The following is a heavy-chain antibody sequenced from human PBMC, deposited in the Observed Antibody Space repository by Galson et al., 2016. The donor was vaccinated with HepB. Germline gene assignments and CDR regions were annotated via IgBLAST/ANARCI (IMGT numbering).Heavy chain of an antibody. V-gene: IGHV3-53*01. CDR3: AREGFNAFDV. J-gene: IGHJ3*01. CDR2: IHSGGST. Sequence: GSLRLSCAASGFTVRTLYISWVRQAPGKGLEWVSVIHSGGSTYHADSVKGRFTVSRDDSKNTVYLQMNSLRVEDTAIYYCAREGFNAFDVWGQGTVVTISS. CDR1: GFTVRTLY. D-gene: IGHD3-3*01.